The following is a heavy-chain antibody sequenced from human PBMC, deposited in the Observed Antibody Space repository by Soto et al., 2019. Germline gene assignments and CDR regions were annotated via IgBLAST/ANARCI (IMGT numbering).Heavy chain of an antibody. V-gene: IGHV4-39*01. J-gene: IGHJ4*02. Sequence: QVQLQESGPGLVRPSETLSLSCSISGDSITSRSYCWAWIRQSPGKGLEWIGSVYYPGSPYYTSSLKRRVTVAVDTSKNQFSLRLKSVNAADTAVYYCARHVVSYGSGSYYNPWDYWGQGALVTVSS. CDR3: ARHVVSYGSGSYYNPWDY. D-gene: IGHD3-10*01. CDR2: VYYPGSP. CDR1: GDSITSRSYC.